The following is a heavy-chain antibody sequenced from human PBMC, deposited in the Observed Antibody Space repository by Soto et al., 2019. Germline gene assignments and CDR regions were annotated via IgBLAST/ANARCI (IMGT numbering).Heavy chain of an antibody. CDR3: ARAGLTTVELATTY. V-gene: IGHV1-2*04. Sequence: QVQLVQSRAEVKKPGASVKVSCKASGYTFTDYYMHWVRQSPGQGLEWIGWIHPNNGVTKFPQKFQVLVIMTRGTSGSTVYMEQSRFTSDATAIYYCARAGLTTVELATTYWGQGTLVTVSS. CDR1: GYTFTDYY. J-gene: IGHJ4*02. CDR2: IHPNNGVT. D-gene: IGHD5-12*01.